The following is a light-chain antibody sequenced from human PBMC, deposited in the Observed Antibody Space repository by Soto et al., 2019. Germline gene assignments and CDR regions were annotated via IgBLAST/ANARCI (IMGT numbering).Light chain of an antibody. V-gene: IGLV4-69*01. CDR2: LNSDGSH. CDR3: QTWGTGIQV. Sequence: QPVLTQSPSASASLGASVKLTCTLSSGHSSYAIAWHQQQPEKGPRYLMKLNSDGSHSKGDGIPDRFSGSSSGAERYLTISSLQSEYEADYYCQTWGTGIQVFGGGTQLTVL. CDR1: SGHSSYA. J-gene: IGLJ3*02.